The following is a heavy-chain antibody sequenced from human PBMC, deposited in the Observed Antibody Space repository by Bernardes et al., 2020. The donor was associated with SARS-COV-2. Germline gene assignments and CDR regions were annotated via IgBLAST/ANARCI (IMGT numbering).Heavy chain of an antibody. V-gene: IGHV4-59*08. J-gene: IGHJ4*02. CDR3: ARHVPADYPVYYFDY. CDR1: GGSISSYY. CDR2: IYYSGST. D-gene: IGHD2-8*01. Sequence: SETLSLTCTVSGGSISSYYWSWIRQPPGKGLEWIGYIYYSGSTNYNPSLKSRVTISVDTSKNQFSLKLSSVTAADTAVYYCARHVPADYPVYYFDYWGQGTLVTVSS.